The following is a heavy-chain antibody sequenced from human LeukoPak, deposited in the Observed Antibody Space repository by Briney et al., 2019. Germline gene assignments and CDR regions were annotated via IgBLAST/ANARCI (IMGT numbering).Heavy chain of an antibody. V-gene: IGHV3-23*01. Sequence: GGSLRLSCAASGFTFSTSAMTWVRQAPGKGLEWVSGISGSGVTDYADSVKGRFTISRDNSKNTLYLQMNSLRAEDTAVYYCAKDLNWGGRWGQGTLVTVSS. CDR3: AKDLNWGGR. J-gene: IGHJ4*02. CDR1: GFTFSTSA. CDR2: ISGSGVT. D-gene: IGHD7-27*01.